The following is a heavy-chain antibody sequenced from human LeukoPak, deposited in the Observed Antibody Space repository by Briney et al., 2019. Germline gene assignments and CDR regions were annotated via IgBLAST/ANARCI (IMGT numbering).Heavy chain of an antibody. J-gene: IGHJ5*02. CDR2: IWYDGSNK. V-gene: IGHV3-33*01. CDR1: GFTFSSYG. Sequence: GGSLRLSCAASGFTFSSYGMHWVRQAPGKGLEWVAVIWYDGSNKYYADSVKGRSTISRDNSKNTLYLQMNSLRAEDTAVYYCARMQAVVVAAMTYNWFDPWGQGTLVTVSS. D-gene: IGHD2-15*01. CDR3: ARMQAVVVAAMTYNWFDP.